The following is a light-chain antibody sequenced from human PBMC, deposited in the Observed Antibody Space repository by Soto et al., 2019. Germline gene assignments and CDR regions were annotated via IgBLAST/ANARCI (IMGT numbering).Light chain of an antibody. V-gene: IGKV1-5*01. J-gene: IGKJ5*01. Sequence: DIQMTQSPSSLSASLGDRVTITCRASQSISSWLAWYQQMPGKAPKLLIYDASSLQSGVPSRFSGSGYGTDFTLTITTLQPEDVGIYYCQQCHATPLTFGQGHDWRL. CDR1: QSISSW. CDR2: DAS. CDR3: QQCHATPLT.